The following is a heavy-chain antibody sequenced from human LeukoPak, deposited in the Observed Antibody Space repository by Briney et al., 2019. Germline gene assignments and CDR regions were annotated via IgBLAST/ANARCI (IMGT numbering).Heavy chain of an antibody. CDR1: GYSFTGYW. CDR2: IYPGDSDT. V-gene: IGHV5-51*01. Sequence: GESLKISWKGSGYSFTGYWIGWVRQMPGEGLEGMGIIYPGDSDTRYSPSFQGQVTISADKSISTAYLQWSSLKASDTAMYYCARLYYYDSSGWAFDIWGQGTMVTVSS. J-gene: IGHJ3*02. D-gene: IGHD3-22*01. CDR3: ARLYYYDSSGWAFDI.